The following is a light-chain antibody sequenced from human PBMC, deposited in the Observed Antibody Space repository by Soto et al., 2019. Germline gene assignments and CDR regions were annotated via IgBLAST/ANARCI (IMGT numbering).Light chain of an antibody. Sequence: EIVMTQSPATLSVPPGERVTLSCRASQDIRSSLAWYQQKPGQAPRLLIYDASNRATGIPARFSGSGSGTDFTLTISSLEPEDFAVYYCQQRSNWPSITFGQGTRLEIK. CDR2: DAS. CDR1: QDIRSS. CDR3: QQRSNWPSIT. V-gene: IGKV3D-11*01. J-gene: IGKJ5*01.